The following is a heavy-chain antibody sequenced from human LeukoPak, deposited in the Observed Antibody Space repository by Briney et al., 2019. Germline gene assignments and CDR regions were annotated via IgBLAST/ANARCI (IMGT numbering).Heavy chain of an antibody. CDR3: ARQRRGARGYYYMDV. V-gene: IGHV4-34*01. Sequence: PSETLSLTCAVYGGSFSGYYWSWIRQPPGKGLEWIGEINHSGSTNYNPSLKSRVTISVDTSKNQFSLKLSSVTAADTAVYYCARQRRGARGYYYMDVWGKGTTVTISS. CDR2: INHSGST. CDR1: GGSFSGYY. D-gene: IGHD1-26*01. J-gene: IGHJ6*03.